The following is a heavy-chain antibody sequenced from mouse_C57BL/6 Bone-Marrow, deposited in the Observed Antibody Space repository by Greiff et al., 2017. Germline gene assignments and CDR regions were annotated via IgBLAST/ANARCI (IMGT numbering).Heavy chain of an antibody. V-gene: IGHV1-82*01. J-gene: IGHJ2*01. CDR2: IYPGGGDT. Sequence: QVQLQQSGAELVKPGASVKISCKASGYAFSSSWMNWVKQRPGKGLEWIGGIYPGGGDTNYNGKFKGKATLPADKSSSTAYMQLSSLTSEDSAVYFCAFTTVVAADDYWGQGTTLTVSS. D-gene: IGHD1-1*01. CDR3: AFTTVVAADDY. CDR1: GYAFSSSW.